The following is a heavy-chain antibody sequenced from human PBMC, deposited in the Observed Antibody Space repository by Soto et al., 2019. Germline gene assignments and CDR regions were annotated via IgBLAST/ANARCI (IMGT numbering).Heavy chain of an antibody. CDR3: ARCRGGDYYYGMDV. Sequence: SETLSLTCTVSGGSISSYYWSWIRQPPGKGLEWIGYIYYSGSTNYNPSLKSRVTISVDTSENQFSLKLSSVTAADMAVYYCARCRGGDYYYGMDVWGQGTTVTVSS. J-gene: IGHJ6*02. V-gene: IGHV4-59*01. CDR2: IYYSGST. D-gene: IGHD3-16*01. CDR1: GGSISSYY.